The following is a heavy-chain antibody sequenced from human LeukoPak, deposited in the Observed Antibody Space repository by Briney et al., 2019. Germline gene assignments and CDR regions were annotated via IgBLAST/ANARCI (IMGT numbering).Heavy chain of an antibody. D-gene: IGHD5-12*01. CDR2: TNSDGSST. Sequence: PGGSLRLSCAASGFTFSSYWMHWVRQAPGKGLVWVSRTNSDGSSTSYADSVKGRLTISRDNSKNSLYLQINSLRADDTAVYYCAKVQYSDYDMNFDSWGQGTLVTVSS. J-gene: IGHJ4*02. CDR3: AKVQYSDYDMNFDS. V-gene: IGHV3-74*01. CDR1: GFTFSSYW.